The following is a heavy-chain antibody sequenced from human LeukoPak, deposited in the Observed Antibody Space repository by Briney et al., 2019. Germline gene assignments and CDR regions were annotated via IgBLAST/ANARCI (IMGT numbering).Heavy chain of an antibody. V-gene: IGHV3-21*01. CDR2: ISSSSSYI. CDR3: ARGSPRRYYDSSGYLDY. Sequence: GGSLRLSCAASGFTFSSYSMNWVRQAPGKGLEWVSSISSSSSYIYYADSVKGRFTISRDNAKNSLYLQMNSLRAEDTAVYYCARGSPRRYYDSSGYLDYWGQGTLVTVSS. CDR1: GFTFSSYS. D-gene: IGHD3-22*01. J-gene: IGHJ4*02.